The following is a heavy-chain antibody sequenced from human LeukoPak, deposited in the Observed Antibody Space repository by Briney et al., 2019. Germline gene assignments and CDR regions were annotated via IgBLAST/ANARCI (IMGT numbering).Heavy chain of an antibody. Sequence: ASVKVSCKTSGYTFTSYYMHWVRQAPGQGLEWMGWISAYNGNTNYAQKLQGRVTMTTDTSTSTAYMELRSLRSDDTAVYYCAKYHQRGYCSSTSCHNDYWGQGTLVTVSS. J-gene: IGHJ4*02. CDR1: GYTFTSYY. V-gene: IGHV1-18*04. D-gene: IGHD2-2*01. CDR3: AKYHQRGYCSSTSCHNDY. CDR2: ISAYNGNT.